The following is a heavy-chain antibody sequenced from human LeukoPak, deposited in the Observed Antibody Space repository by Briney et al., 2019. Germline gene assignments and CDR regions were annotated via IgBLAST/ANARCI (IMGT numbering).Heavy chain of an antibody. Sequence: ASVKVSCKASGYTFTSYYMHWVRQAPGQGLEWMGIINPSGGSTSYAQKFQGRVTMTRDTSTSTVYMELSSLRSEDTAVYYCARGTLVGATLGGNDYWGQGTLVTVSS. D-gene: IGHD1-26*01. CDR2: INPSGGST. CDR1: GYTFTSYY. CDR3: ARGTLVGATLGGNDY. J-gene: IGHJ4*02. V-gene: IGHV1-46*01.